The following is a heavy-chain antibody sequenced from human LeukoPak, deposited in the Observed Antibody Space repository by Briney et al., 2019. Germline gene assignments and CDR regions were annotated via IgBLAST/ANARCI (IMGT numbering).Heavy chain of an antibody. V-gene: IGHV3-11*06. CDR2: IGIDSGNT. CDR1: GFTVSSNY. CDR3: ARDYKYAFDN. D-gene: IGHD5-24*01. Sequence: GGSLRLSCAASGFTVSSNYMNWVRQAPGKGLEWISYIGIDSGNTNYADSVKGRFTISGDKAKNSLYLQMNSLRVEDTAVYYCARDYKYAFDNWGQGTLVTVSS. J-gene: IGHJ4*02.